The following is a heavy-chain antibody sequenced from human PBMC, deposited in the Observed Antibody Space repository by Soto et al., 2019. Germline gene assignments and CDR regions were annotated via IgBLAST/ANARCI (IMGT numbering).Heavy chain of an antibody. CDR2: IYYSGST. V-gene: IGHV4-59*01. CDR1: GVSISSYY. D-gene: IGHD2-2*02. CDR3: ARQGVYCSSTSCYNYFDY. Sequence: PSETLSLTCTVSGVSISSYYWSWIRQPPGKGLEWIGYIYYSGSTNYNPSLKSRVTISVDTSKNQFSLKLSSVTAADTAVYYCARQGVYCSSTSCYNYFDYWGQGTLVTVSS. J-gene: IGHJ4*02.